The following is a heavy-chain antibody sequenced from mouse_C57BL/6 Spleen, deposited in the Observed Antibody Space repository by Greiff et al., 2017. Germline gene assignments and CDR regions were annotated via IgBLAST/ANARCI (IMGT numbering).Heavy chain of an antibody. CDR1: GYTFTDYE. CDR2: IDPETGGT. D-gene: IGHD1-1*01. CDR3: TSRNGSSYYFDY. J-gene: IGHJ2*01. V-gene: IGHV1-15*01. Sequence: QVQLQQSGAELVRPGASVTLSCKASGYTFTDYEMHWVKQTPVHGLEWIGAIDPETGGTAYNQKFKGKAILTADKSSSTAYMELRSLTSEDSAVYYCTSRNGSSYYFDYWGQGTTLTVSS.